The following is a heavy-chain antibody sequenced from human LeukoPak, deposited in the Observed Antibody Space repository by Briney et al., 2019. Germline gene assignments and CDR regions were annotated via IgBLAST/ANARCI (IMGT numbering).Heavy chain of an antibody. CDR2: IKQDGSEK. CDR1: GFTFSRYW. D-gene: IGHD6-13*01. CDR3: ARVKQQLVRLLGRDTTYYYYYYMDV. Sequence: GGSLRLSCAGSGFTFSRYWMSWVRQAPGKGLEWVANIKQDGSEKHYVDSVKGRFTISRDNAKNSLFLQMNSLRAEDTAVYFCARVKQQLVRLLGRDTTYYYYYYMDVWGKGTTVTVSS. J-gene: IGHJ6*03. V-gene: IGHV3-7*01.